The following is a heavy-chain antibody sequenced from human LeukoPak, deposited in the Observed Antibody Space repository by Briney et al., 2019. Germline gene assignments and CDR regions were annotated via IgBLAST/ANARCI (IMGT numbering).Heavy chain of an antibody. CDR1: GGPISSGGYY. CDR2: IYYSGST. J-gene: IGHJ4*02. CDR3: ARVDAGKKHPLDY. D-gene: IGHD3-10*01. Sequence: SQTLSLTCTVSGGPISSGGYYWSWIRQHPGKGLEWIGYIYYSGSTYYNPSLKSRVTISVDTSKNQFSLKLSSVTAADTAVYYCARVDAGKKHPLDYWGQGTLVTVSS. V-gene: IGHV4-31*03.